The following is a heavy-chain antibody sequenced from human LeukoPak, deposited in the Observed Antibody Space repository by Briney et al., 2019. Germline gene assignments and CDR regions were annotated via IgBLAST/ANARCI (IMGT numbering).Heavy chain of an antibody. Sequence: ASVKVSCKASGYTFTSYAMHWVRQAPGQRLEWMGWINAGNGNTKYSQKFQGRVTVTRDTSASTAYMELSSLRSEDTAVYYCAREPAMGPYYYYGMDVWGKGTTVTVSS. J-gene: IGHJ6*04. D-gene: IGHD5-18*01. CDR1: GYTFTSYA. CDR2: INAGNGNT. V-gene: IGHV1-3*01. CDR3: AREPAMGPYYYYGMDV.